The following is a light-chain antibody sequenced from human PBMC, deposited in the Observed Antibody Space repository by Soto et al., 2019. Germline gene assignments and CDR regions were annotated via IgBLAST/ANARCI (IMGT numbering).Light chain of an antibody. J-gene: IGLJ1*01. CDR2: EVT. V-gene: IGLV2-14*01. CDR1: SSDVGGYDY. Sequence: SALAQPASVSGSPGQSITISCAGTSSDVGGYDYVSWYQQHPGKAPKLIIYEVTNRPSGVSFRFSGSKSGNTASLTISGLQAEDESDYYCSSYRSSSTYVFGTGTKVTVL. CDR3: SSYRSSSTYV.